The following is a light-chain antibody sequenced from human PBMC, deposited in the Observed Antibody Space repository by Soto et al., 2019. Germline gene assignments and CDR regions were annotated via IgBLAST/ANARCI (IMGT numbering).Light chain of an antibody. J-gene: IGKJ5*01. CDR1: QGISSY. CDR3: QQLNSYLFT. V-gene: IGKV1-9*01. Sequence: DIPLTQSPSFLSASVGDRVTITCRASQGISSYLAWYQQKPGKAPKLLIYAASTLQSGVPSRFSGSGSGTEFTLTISSLQPEDFATYYCQQLNSYLFTFGQGTRLEIK. CDR2: AAS.